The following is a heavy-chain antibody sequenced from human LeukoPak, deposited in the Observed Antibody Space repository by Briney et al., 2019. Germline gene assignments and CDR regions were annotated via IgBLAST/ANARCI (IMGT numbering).Heavy chain of an antibody. CDR1: GFTFSNSW. J-gene: IGHJ4*02. Sequence: GGSLRLSCAASGFTFSNSWMHWVRQAPGKGLEWVSAISASGGSTYYADSVKGRFTISRDNSKNTLYLQMNSLRADDTAVYYCANRRNSVYPITLWGQGTLVTVSS. D-gene: IGHD1-14*01. CDR2: ISASGGST. CDR3: ANRRNSVYPITL. V-gene: IGHV3-23*01.